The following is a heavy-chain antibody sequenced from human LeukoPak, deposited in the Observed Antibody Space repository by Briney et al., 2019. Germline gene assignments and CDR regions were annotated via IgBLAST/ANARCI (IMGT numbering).Heavy chain of an antibody. Sequence: PSETLSLTCTVSGGTISSYYWSWIRQPPGKGLEWIGYIYYSGSTNYNPSLKSRVTISVDTSKNQFSLKLSSVTAADTAVYYCARGSRAPPHYSGSYSLDYWGQGTLVTVSS. V-gene: IGHV4-59*01. D-gene: IGHD1-26*01. CDR3: ARGSRAPPHYSGSYSLDY. CDR2: IYYSGST. CDR1: GGTISSYY. J-gene: IGHJ4*02.